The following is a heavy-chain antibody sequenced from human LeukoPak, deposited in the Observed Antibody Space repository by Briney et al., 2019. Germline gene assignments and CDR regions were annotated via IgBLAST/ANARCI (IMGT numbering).Heavy chain of an antibody. Sequence: PSQTLSLTCTVPGGSISSGDYYWSWIRQPPGKGLEWIGYIYYSGSTYYNPSLKSRVTISVDTSKNQFSLKLSSVAAADTAVYYCARGLGGGYTYFDYWGQGTLVTVSS. CDR1: GGSISSGDYY. D-gene: IGHD5-24*01. V-gene: IGHV4-30-4*08. J-gene: IGHJ4*02. CDR2: IYYSGST. CDR3: ARGLGGGYTYFDY.